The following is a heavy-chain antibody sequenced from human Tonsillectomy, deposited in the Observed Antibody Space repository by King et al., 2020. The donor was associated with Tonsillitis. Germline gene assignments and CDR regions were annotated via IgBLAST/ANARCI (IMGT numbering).Heavy chain of an antibody. Sequence: VQLQESGPGLVKPSGTLSLTCAVSGGSISSSNWWSWVRQPLGKGLEWIGEIYHSGSTNYNPSLKSRVTISVDKSKNQFSLKLSSVTAADTAVYYCAREYVGAGPNDAFDIWGQGTMVTVSS. CDR1: GGSISSSNW. V-gene: IGHV4-4*02. CDR3: AREYVGAGPNDAFDI. D-gene: IGHD1-26*01. CDR2: IYHSGST. J-gene: IGHJ3*02.